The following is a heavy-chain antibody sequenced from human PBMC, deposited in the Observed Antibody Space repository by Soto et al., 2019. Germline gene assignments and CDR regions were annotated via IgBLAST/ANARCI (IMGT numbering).Heavy chain of an antibody. V-gene: IGHV3-23*01. CDR1: VCTFNNYA. D-gene: IGHD1-20*01. J-gene: IGHJ4*02. CDR3: AKDRHYNRDQFKN. CDR2: ISANGQGI. Sequence: VGSLRLSCASSVCTFNNYAMSCVRHSPGKWLEWVSAISANGQGIYYADSVKGRFIISRDSSKNTVFLHMDSLTAEDTAVYYCAKDRHYNRDQFKNWGQGTLVSVSS.